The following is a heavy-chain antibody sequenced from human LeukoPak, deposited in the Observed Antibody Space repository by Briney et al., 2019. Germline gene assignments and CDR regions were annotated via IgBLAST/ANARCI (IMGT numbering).Heavy chain of an antibody. D-gene: IGHD6-19*01. Sequence: GGSLRLSCAASGSTVSSNYMSWVRQAPGKGLEWVSVIYSGGSTYYADSVKGRFTISRDNSKNTLYLQMNSLRAEDTAVYYCARDWSSGWYRMGPSYYFDYWGQGTLVTVSS. J-gene: IGHJ4*02. CDR3: ARDWSSGWYRMGPSYYFDY. V-gene: IGHV3-66*01. CDR2: IYSGGST. CDR1: GSTVSSNY.